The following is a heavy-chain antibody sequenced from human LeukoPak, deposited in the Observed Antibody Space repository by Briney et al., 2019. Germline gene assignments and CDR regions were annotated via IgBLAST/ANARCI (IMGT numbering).Heavy chain of an antibody. Sequence: GGSLRLSCAASGFTFSNYWVHWVRQAPGKGLVWVSRTNRDGSTTKYADSVKGRFTVSRDNAKNTLNLQMNSLRAEDTAVYYCARDKKSGESSEIDYWGQGTLVTVSS. CDR1: GFTFSNYW. J-gene: IGHJ4*02. CDR3: ARDKKSGESSEIDY. D-gene: IGHD3-10*01. V-gene: IGHV3-74*03. CDR2: TNRDGSTT.